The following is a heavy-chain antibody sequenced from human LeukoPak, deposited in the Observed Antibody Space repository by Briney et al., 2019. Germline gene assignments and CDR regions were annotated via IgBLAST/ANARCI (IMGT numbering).Heavy chain of an antibody. J-gene: IGHJ5*02. CDR1: GYTFTGYY. D-gene: IGHD6-19*01. CDR2: INPNSGGT. CDR3: ARGSIAVAGTIWFDP. Sequence: ASVKVSCKASGYTFTGYYMHWVRQAPGQGLEWMGWINPNSGGTNYAQKFQGRVTMTRDTSISTAYMELSRLRSDDTAVYYCARGSIAVAGTIWFDPWGQGTLVTVSS. V-gene: IGHV1-2*02.